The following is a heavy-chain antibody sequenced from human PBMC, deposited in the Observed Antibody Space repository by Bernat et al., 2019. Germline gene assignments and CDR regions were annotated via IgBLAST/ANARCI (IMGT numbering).Heavy chain of an antibody. CDR2: ISAHNGDT. V-gene: IGHV1-18*01. Sequence: QVHLVQSGREVKKPGASVQVSCKTSGYTFANYDITWVRQAPGQGLEWVGWISAHNGDTKYGQKFRGRVTMTTDTSTTTAYLEVRSMRPNDTGVYYCARYHRWLAFYGMDVWGQGTTVSVSS. CDR1: GYTFANYD. J-gene: IGHJ6*02. D-gene: IGHD6-19*01. CDR3: ARYHRWLAFYGMDV.